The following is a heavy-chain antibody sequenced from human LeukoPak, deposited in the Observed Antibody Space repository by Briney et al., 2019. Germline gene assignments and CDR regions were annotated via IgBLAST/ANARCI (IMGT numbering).Heavy chain of an antibody. Sequence: GGSLRLSCAASGFTFSSYSMNWVRQAPGKGLEWVSSISSSSSYIYYADSVKGRFTISRDNAKNSLYLQMNSLRAEDTAVYYCAREVATITHGGYFDYWGQGTLVTVSS. J-gene: IGHJ4*02. CDR1: GFTFSSYS. V-gene: IGHV3-21*04. D-gene: IGHD5-12*01. CDR2: ISSSSSYI. CDR3: AREVATITHGGYFDY.